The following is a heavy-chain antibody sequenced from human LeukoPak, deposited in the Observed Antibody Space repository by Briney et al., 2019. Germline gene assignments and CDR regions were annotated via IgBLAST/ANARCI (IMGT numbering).Heavy chain of an antibody. D-gene: IGHD1-26*01. J-gene: IGHJ4*02. CDR1: GSSFSNYW. CDR2: INPGDSDT. CDR3: ARQSGDKGSDY. V-gene: IGHV5-51*01. Sequence: GAPLHISGKGSGSSFSNYWIGWVRQLPGKGLGGMGVINPGDSDTTYSPAFQGQVTITADKSINTAYLQWSSLRPSDTAIYDCARQSGDKGSDYWGQGPGVPVSS.